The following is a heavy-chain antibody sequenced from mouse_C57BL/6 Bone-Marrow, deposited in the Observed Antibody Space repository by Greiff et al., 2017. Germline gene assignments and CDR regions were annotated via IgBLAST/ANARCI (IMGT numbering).Heavy chain of an antibody. V-gene: IGHV5-6*01. J-gene: IGHJ1*03. CDR2: ISSGGSYT. CDR1: GFTFSSYG. CDR3: ARLTTVLLWYFDV. Sequence: EVQLVESGGDLVKPGGSLKLSCAASGFTFSSYGMSWVRQTPDKRLEWVATISSGGSYTYYPDSVKGRFTISRDNATNTLYLQMSSLKSEDTAMYYCARLTTVLLWYFDVWGTGTTVTVSS. D-gene: IGHD1-1*01.